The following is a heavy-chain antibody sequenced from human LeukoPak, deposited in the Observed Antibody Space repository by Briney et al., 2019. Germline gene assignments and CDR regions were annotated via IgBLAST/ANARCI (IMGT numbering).Heavy chain of an antibody. CDR3: ARGQTIVGATGDF. V-gene: IGHV4-34*01. CDR2: INHSGST. J-gene: IGHJ4*02. D-gene: IGHD1-26*01. Sequence: SETLSLTRAVYGGSFSGYYWSWIRQPPGKGLEWIGEINHSGSTNYNPSLKSRVTISVDTSKNQFSLKLSSVTAADTAVYYCARGQTIVGATGDFWGQGTLVTVSS. CDR1: GGSFSGYY.